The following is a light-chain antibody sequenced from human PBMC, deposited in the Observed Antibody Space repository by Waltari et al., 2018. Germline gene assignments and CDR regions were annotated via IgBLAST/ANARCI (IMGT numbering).Light chain of an antibody. Sequence: QSSLTQPASVSGSPGQSLTIPRPGPSRSLGGYHYVSWYQQHPGKAPKLMIYDVSNRPSGVSNRFSGSKSGNTASLTISGLQAEDEADYYCSSYTSSSTVVFGGGTKLTVL. CDR1: SRSLGGYHY. V-gene: IGLV2-14*03. CDR3: SSYTSSSTVV. CDR2: DVS. J-gene: IGLJ2*01.